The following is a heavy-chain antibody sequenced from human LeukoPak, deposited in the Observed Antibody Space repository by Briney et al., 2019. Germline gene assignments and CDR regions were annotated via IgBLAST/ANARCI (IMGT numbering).Heavy chain of an antibody. CDR1: GYTFTGYY. CDR3: ARADCSSTSCYSGGYWFDP. D-gene: IGHD2-2*01. V-gene: IGHV1-2*02. CDR2: INPNSGGT. J-gene: IGHJ5*02. Sequence: ASVKVSCKASGYTFTGYYMHWVRQAPGQGLEWMGWINPNSGGTNYAQKFQGRVTMTRDTSISTAYMELSRLRSDDMAVYYCARADCSSTSCYSGGYWFDPWGQGTLVTVSS.